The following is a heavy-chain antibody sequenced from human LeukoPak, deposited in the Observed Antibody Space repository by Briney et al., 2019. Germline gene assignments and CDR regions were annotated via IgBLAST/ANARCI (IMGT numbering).Heavy chain of an antibody. J-gene: IGHJ5*02. CDR1: GYSISSGYY. V-gene: IGHV4-38-2*02. D-gene: IGHD3-3*01. CDR3: ARDTYYDFWSGYSQRHWFDP. CDR2: IYHSGST. Sequence: SETLSLTCTVSGYSISSGYYWGWIRQPPGKGLEWIGSIYHSGSTYYNPSLKSRVTISVDTSKNQFSLKLSSVTAADTAVYYCARDTYYDFWSGYSQRHWFDPWGQGTLVTVSS.